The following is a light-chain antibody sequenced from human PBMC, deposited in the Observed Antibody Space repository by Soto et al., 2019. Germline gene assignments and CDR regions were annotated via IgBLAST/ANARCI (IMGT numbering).Light chain of an antibody. CDR1: QSVLYSSNNKNY. CDR2: WAS. V-gene: IGKV4-1*01. CDR3: QQYESTPPT. Sequence: DIVMTQSPDSLAVSLGERATINCKSSQSVLYSSNNKNYLAWYQQRPGQPPNLLSYWASTRESGVPDRFSGSGSGTDFTLTITSLQAEDVAVYYCQQYESTPPTFGQGTKLEIK. J-gene: IGKJ2*01.